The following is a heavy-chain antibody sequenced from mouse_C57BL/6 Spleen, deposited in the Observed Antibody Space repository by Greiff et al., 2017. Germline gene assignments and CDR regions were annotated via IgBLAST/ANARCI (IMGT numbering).Heavy chain of an antibody. CDR1: GYSFTDYN. CDR2: INPNYGTT. Sequence: VQLQQSGPELVKPGASVKISCKASGYSFTDYNMNWVKQSNGKSLEWIGLINPNYGTTSYKQKFKGKATLTVDQSSSTDYMQLNSLTSEDSAVYYCARAVYDGYWYFDVWGTGTTVTVAS. D-gene: IGHD2-12*01. J-gene: IGHJ1*03. CDR3: ARAVYDGYWYFDV. V-gene: IGHV1-39*01.